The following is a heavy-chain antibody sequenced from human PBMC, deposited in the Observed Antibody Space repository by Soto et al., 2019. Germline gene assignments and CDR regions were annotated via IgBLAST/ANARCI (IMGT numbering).Heavy chain of an antibody. V-gene: IGHV4-30-4*01. CDR2: IYYSGRT. Sequence: PSETLSLTCTVSGGSMSSGDYYWSWIRLPPGKGLEWIGYIYYSGRTYYNPSLKSRVTISVDTSKNQFSLKLSSVTAADTAVYYCARESRQYYGSGSSDYFEYWGQGPQVIVS. CDR3: ARESRQYYGSGSSDYFEY. D-gene: IGHD3-10*01. CDR1: GGSMSSGDYY. J-gene: IGHJ4*02.